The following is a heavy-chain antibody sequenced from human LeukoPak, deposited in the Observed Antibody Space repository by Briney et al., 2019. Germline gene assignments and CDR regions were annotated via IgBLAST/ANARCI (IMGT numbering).Heavy chain of an antibody. D-gene: IGHD2-2*01. J-gene: IGHJ6*03. V-gene: IGHV4-39*07. CDR2: IYYSGST. CDR1: GGSISSSSYY. Sequence: SETLSLTCTVSGGSISSSSYYWGWIRQPPGKGLEWIGSIYYSGSTYYNPSLKSRVTISVDTSKNQFSLKLSSVTAADTAVYYCARIVPAAETHYYYYYMDVWGKGTTVTVSS. CDR3: ARIVPAAETHYYYYYMDV.